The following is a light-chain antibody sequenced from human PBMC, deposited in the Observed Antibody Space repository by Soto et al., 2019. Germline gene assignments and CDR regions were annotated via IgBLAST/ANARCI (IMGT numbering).Light chain of an antibody. Sequence: QSVLTQPSSVSASPGQSISISCTGTSDDIGAYDYVSCYQQHPGKAPKLILYAVSNRPSGVSTRFSGSKSGNTASLTISGVQADDEADYYCSSYRSSGTLEVFGTGTKVTVL. CDR3: SSYRSSGTLEV. CDR1: SDDIGAYDY. CDR2: AVS. J-gene: IGLJ1*01. V-gene: IGLV2-14*01.